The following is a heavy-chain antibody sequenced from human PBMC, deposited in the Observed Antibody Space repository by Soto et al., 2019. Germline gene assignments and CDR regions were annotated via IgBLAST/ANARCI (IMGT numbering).Heavy chain of an antibody. CDR2: IYKIATT. D-gene: IGHD2-15*01. CDR1: GDSISTVDYF. V-gene: IGHV4-30-4*08. J-gene: IGHJ5*01. Sequence: PSETLSLTCSVSGDSISTVDYFWAWIRQPPGQALEYIGYIYKIATTYYNPSFESRVAISLDTSKSQFSLNVTSVTAADTAVYFCARGRYCLTGRCFPNWFDSWGQGTLVTVSS. CDR3: ARGRYCLTGRCFPNWFDS.